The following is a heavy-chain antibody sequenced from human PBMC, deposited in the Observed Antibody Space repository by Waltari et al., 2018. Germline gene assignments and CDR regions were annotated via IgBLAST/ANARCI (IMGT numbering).Heavy chain of an antibody. Sequence: EVQLVESGGGLVQPGGSLRLSCAASGFTFSSYWMSWVRQAPGKGLEWVANTKQEGSERYDVDSVKGRVTISRDNAKNALYLQMNSLRAEDTAVYYCAALATAAAGTVDYWGQGTLVTVSS. V-gene: IGHV3-7*01. J-gene: IGHJ4*02. CDR2: TKQEGSER. CDR1: GFTFSSYW. CDR3: AALATAAAGTVDY. D-gene: IGHD6-13*01.